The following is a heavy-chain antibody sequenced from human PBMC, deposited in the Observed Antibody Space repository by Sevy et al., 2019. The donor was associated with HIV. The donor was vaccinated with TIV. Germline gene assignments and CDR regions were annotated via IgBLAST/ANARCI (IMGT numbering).Heavy chain of an antibody. D-gene: IGHD3-9*01. Sequence: GESLKISCKISGYTFTNYWIAWVRLMPGRGLEWMGVIHPADSDTRYSPSFQGHVTISADQSSITTYLQWSSLEASDSAMYYCTRHRPFTPDILNGYLDYWGQGTLVTVSS. J-gene: IGHJ4*02. CDR3: TRHRPFTPDILNGYLDY. V-gene: IGHV5-51*01. CDR2: IHPADSDT. CDR1: GYTFTNYW.